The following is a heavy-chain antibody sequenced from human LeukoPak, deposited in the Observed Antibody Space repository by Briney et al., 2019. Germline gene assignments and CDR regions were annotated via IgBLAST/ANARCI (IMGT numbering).Heavy chain of an antibody. J-gene: IGHJ5*02. D-gene: IGHD6-13*01. CDR3: ASDPHSAAANWFDP. Sequence: GGSLRLSCAASGFIVSSNHMSWVRQAPGKGLEWVSSISDDGNYIYYGDSVKGRFTISRDNANNSLDLQMHSLRAEDTAVYYCASDPHSAAANWFDPWGQGTLVTVSS. V-gene: IGHV3-21*01. CDR2: ISDDGNYI. CDR1: GFIVSSNH.